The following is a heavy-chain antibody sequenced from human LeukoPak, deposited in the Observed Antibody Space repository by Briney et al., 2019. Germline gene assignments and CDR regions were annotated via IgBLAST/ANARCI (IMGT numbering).Heavy chain of an antibody. D-gene: IGHD3-3*01. CDR1: GGSFNGYY. J-gene: IGHJ3*02. Sequence: KPSETLSLTCAVYGGSFNGYYWSWIRQPPGKGLEWIGEINHSGSTNYNPSLKSRVTISVDTSKNQFSLKLSSVTAADTAVYYCARRITIFGSRPAFDIWGQGTMVTVSS. CDR3: ARRITIFGSRPAFDI. V-gene: IGHV4-34*01. CDR2: INHSGST.